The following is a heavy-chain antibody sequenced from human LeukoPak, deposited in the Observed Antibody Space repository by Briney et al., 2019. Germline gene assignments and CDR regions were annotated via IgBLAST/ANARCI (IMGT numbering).Heavy chain of an antibody. Sequence: GESLRLSCAASGFTFSSYLMSWVRQAPGKGLEWVANIKQDGSEKYYVDSVKGRFTISRDNAKNSLYLQMNSLRAEDTAVYYCARDHSQYYYGSGSSYDYRGQGTLVTVSS. CDR3: ARDHSQYYYGSGSSYDY. J-gene: IGHJ4*02. CDR2: IKQDGSEK. CDR1: GFTFSSYL. V-gene: IGHV3-7*01. D-gene: IGHD3-10*01.